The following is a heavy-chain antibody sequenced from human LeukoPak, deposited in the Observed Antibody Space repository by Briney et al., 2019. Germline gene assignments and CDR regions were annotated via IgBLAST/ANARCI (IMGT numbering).Heavy chain of an antibody. Sequence: GESLKISCKGSGYSFTSYWIGWVRQMPGKGLEWMGIIYPGDSDTRYSPSFQGQVTISADKSISTAYLQWSSLKASDTAMYYCARHLHCYDSSGYYGSIWGQGTMVTVSS. V-gene: IGHV5-51*01. CDR3: ARHLHCYDSSGYYGSI. J-gene: IGHJ3*02. CDR1: GYSFTSYW. D-gene: IGHD3-22*01. CDR2: IYPGDSDT.